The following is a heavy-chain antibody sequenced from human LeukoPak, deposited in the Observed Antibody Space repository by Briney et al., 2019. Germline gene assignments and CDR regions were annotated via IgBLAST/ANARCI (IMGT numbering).Heavy chain of an antibody. V-gene: IGHV1-69*13. Sequence: SVKVSCKASGYTFTSYGISWVRQAPGQGLEWMGGIIPIFGTANYAQKFQGRVTITADESTSTAYMELSSLRSEDTAVYYCASGGTSSSSPRGFDPWGRGPLVTVSS. CDR1: GYTFTSYG. CDR3: ASGGTSSSSPRGFDP. D-gene: IGHD6-13*01. CDR2: IIPIFGTA. J-gene: IGHJ5*02.